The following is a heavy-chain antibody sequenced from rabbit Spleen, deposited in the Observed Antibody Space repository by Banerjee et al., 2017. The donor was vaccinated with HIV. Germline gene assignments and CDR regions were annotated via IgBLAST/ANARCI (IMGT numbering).Heavy chain of an antibody. Sequence: EQLEESGGGLVKPEGSLTLTCKASGFSLFSYWMCWVRQAPGKGLDLIGCIYAGDGSTDYTNWVNGRFTISKTSSTTVTLQMTSLTAADTATYFCARDLDGVIGWNFGWWGPGTLVTVS. CDR2: IYAGDGST. CDR3: ARDLDGVIGWNFGW. J-gene: IGHJ4*01. D-gene: IGHD1-1*01. CDR1: GFSLFSYW. V-gene: IGHV1S45*01.